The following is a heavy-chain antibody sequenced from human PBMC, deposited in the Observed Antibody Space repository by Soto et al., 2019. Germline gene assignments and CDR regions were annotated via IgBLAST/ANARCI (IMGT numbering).Heavy chain of an antibody. V-gene: IGHV3-7*01. CDR1: GFTFSSYW. D-gene: IGHD2-15*01. Sequence: GGSLRLSCAASGFTFSSYWMSWVRQAPGKGLEWVANIKQDGSEKYYVDSVKGRFTISRDNAKNSLYLQMNSLRAEDTAVYYCARDRSGGYCSGGSCYLPGVSYYYYGMDVWGQGTTVTVSS. J-gene: IGHJ6*02. CDR3: ARDRSGGYCSGGSCYLPGVSYYYYGMDV. CDR2: IKQDGSEK.